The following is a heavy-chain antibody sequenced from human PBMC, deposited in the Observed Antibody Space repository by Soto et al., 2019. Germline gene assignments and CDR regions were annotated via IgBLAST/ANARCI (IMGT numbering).Heavy chain of an antibody. Sequence: GESLKISCAASGFTFSSYAMSWVRQAPGKGLEWVSAISGSGGSTYYADSVKGRFTISRDNSKNTLYLQMNSLRAEDTAVYYCAKVGNFRVVVITTYYDYWGQGTLVTVSS. J-gene: IGHJ4*02. CDR1: GFTFSSYA. CDR3: AKVGNFRVVVITTYYDY. CDR2: ISGSGGST. V-gene: IGHV3-23*01. D-gene: IGHD3-22*01.